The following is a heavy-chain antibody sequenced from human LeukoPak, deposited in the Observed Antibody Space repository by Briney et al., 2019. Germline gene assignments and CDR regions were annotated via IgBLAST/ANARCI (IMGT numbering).Heavy chain of an antibody. D-gene: IGHD1-26*01. CDR2: ILYEGGNK. V-gene: IGHV3-30*11. CDR3: AREGAEKGFDI. Sequence: PGRSLRLSCAASAVSFTNFAIHCVRHAPGGGRYWGALILYEGGNKYYADSVEGRFTIYRDNSREAVYLELNSLRAEDTAVYYCAREGAEKGFDIWGQGKMVTVSS. CDR1: AVSFTNFA. J-gene: IGHJ3*02.